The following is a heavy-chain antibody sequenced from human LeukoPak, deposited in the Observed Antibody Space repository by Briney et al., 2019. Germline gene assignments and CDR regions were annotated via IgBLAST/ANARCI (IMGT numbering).Heavy chain of an antibody. CDR3: ARYGPEYYDILTGYIYYYYGMDV. CDR1: GYTFTGYY. D-gene: IGHD3-9*01. CDR2: INPNSGGT. J-gene: IGHJ6*02. Sequence: GASVKVSCKASGYTFTGYYMHWVRQAPGQGLEWMGWINPNSGGTNYAQKFQGRVTMTRDTSISTAYMELSRLRSDDTAVYYCARYGPEYYDILTGYIYYYYGMDVWGQGTTVTVSS. V-gene: IGHV1-2*02.